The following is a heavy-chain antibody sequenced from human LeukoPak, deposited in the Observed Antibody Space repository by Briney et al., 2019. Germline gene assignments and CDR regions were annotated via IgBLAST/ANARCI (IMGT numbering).Heavy chain of an antibody. CDR1: GFTVSSNY. D-gene: IGHD6-13*01. CDR2: IYSGGST. CDR3: ASGFYSSSDDY. Sequence: GGSLRLSCAASGFTVSSNYMSWVRQAPGKGLEWVSVIYSGGSTYYADSVKGRFTISRDNSKNTLYLQMNSLRAEDTAVYYCASGFYSSSDDYWGQGTLVTVSS. J-gene: IGHJ4*02. V-gene: IGHV3-53*01.